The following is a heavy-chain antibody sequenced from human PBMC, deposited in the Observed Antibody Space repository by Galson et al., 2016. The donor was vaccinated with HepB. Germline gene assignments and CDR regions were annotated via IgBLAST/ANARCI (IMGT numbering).Heavy chain of an antibody. V-gene: IGHV4-31*03. CDR2: IFYSGSS. D-gene: IGHD3-10*01. CDR3: TSGLVRGVISF. CDR1: GGSISSGGYC. Sequence: LSLTCTVSGGSISSGGYCWSWIRQHPGKGLEWIGYIFYSGSSYYNPSLKSRVTISVDTSKNQFSLKLSSVAAADTAVYHCTSGLVRGVISFWGQGFLVSVSS. J-gene: IGHJ4*02.